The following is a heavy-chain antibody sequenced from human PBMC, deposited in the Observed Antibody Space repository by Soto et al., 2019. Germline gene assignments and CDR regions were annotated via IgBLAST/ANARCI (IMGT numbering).Heavy chain of an antibody. V-gene: IGHV1-8*01. D-gene: IGHD6-13*01. CDR1: GYTFTSYD. CDR2: MNPNSGNT. CDR3: ASGRFTIAAAVPTLYYYYYMDV. J-gene: IGHJ6*03. Sequence: ASVKVSCKASGYTFTSYDINWVRQATGQGLEWMGWMNPNSGNTGYAQKFQGRVTMTRNTSISTAYMELSSLRSEDTAVYYCASGRFTIAAAVPTLYYYYYMDVWGKGTTVTVSS.